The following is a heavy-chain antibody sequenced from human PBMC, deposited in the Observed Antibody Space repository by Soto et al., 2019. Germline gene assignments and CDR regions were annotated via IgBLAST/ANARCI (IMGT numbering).Heavy chain of an antibody. J-gene: IGHJ4*02. CDR2: ISDSGGYT. CDR1: GFTFSSYA. D-gene: IGHD6-13*01. CDR3: VKGGIRGSRYIDS. Sequence: EVQLLESGGGLVQPGGSLRLSCAASGFTFSSYAMGWVRQPPGKGLERVSGISDSGGYTYYADSVKGRFLISRDNTKNKQYLQMNSLRAEDTAVYYCVKGGIRGSRYIDSWGQGILVTVSS. V-gene: IGHV3-23*01.